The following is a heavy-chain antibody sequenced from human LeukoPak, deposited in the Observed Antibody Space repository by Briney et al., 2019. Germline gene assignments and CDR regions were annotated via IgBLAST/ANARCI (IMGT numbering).Heavy chain of an antibody. D-gene: IGHD2-15*01. J-gene: IGHJ1*01. Sequence: GESLKISCKGSGYSFTGYWIGWVRQMPGKGLEWMGIIYPDDSDTKYSPSFQGQVTISADKSISTAYLQWNSLKASDIAIYYCARGGYCSGGACYSYFQHWGQGTLVTVSS. V-gene: IGHV5-51*01. CDR1: GYSFTGYW. CDR3: ARGGYCSGGACYSYFQH. CDR2: IYPDDSDT.